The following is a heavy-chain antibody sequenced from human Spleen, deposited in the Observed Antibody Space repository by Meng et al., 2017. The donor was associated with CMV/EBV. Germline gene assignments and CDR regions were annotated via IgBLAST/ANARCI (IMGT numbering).Heavy chain of an antibody. CDR3: AREATADLWSSYYEHLDY. CDR2: INPNGDMT. J-gene: IGHJ4*02. D-gene: IGHD3-3*01. Sequence: GESLKISCVVSGFTFSNYAMSWVRQAPGKGLEWVSGINPNGDMTGYADSVKGRFTISRDNAKRSLYLQMNSLRAEDTAWYYCAREATADLWSSYYEHLDYWGQGTLVTVSS. CDR1: GFTFSNYA. V-gene: IGHV3-20*04.